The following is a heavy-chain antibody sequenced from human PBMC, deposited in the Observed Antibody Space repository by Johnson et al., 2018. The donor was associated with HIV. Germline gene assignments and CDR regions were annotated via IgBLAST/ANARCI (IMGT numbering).Heavy chain of an antibody. CDR2: INAGGDT. D-gene: IGHD1-14*01. J-gene: IGHJ3*02. V-gene: IGHV3-66*01. Sequence: VQLVESGGGLVQPGGSLRLSCAASGFTFSSYAMSWVRQAPGKGLEWVSVINAGGDTYYADSVKGRFTISRDRSKNTVSLQMNSLRVEDTAVYYCARDDRPDGFDIWGQGTMVTVSS. CDR1: GFTFSSYA. CDR3: ARDDRPDGFDI.